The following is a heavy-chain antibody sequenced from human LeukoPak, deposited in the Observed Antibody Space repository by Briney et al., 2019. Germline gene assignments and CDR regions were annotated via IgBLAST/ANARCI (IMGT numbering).Heavy chain of an antibody. CDR2: IKQDGSDK. CDR3: AREMDYDGSGNYYRIGDAFNI. CDR1: GFTFSSYA. D-gene: IGHD3-22*01. Sequence: PGGSLRLSCAASGFTFSSYAMHWVRQAPGKGLEWVGNIKQDGSDKNYMDSVKGRFTISRDNAKNSLYLQMNSLRAEDTAVYYCAREMDYDGSGNYYRIGDAFNIWGQGTMVTVSS. V-gene: IGHV3-7*01. J-gene: IGHJ3*02.